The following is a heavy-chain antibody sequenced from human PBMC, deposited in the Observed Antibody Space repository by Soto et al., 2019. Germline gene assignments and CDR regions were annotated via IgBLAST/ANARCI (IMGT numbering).Heavy chain of an antibody. V-gene: IGHV1-69*02. CDR3: ATYFATMRDNWFDP. D-gene: IGHD3-3*01. Sequence: QVHLVQSGAEVKKPGSSVKVSCKASGGTLSNYNFNWVRQAPGQGLEWMGRISPILGITDYAQRFQGRVTITADKSTSIAYMEVNNLRSEDTAVYYCATYFATMRDNWFDPWGQGTLVTVSS. CDR2: ISPILGIT. CDR1: GGTLSNYN. J-gene: IGHJ5*02.